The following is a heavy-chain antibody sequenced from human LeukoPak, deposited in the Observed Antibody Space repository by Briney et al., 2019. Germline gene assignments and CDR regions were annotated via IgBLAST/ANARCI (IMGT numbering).Heavy chain of an antibody. CDR2: ISSSSSYI. Sequence: PGGSLRLSCAASGFTFSSYWMSWVRQAPGKGLEWVSSISSSSSYIYYADSVKGRFTIPRDNAKNSLYLQMNSLRAEDTAVYYCAREYNGYGMDVWGQGTTVTVSS. J-gene: IGHJ6*02. V-gene: IGHV3-21*01. CDR3: AREYNGYGMDV. D-gene: IGHD5-12*01. CDR1: GFTFSSYW.